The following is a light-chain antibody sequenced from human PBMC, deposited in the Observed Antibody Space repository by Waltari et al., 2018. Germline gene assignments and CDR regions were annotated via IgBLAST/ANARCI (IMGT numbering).Light chain of an antibody. CDR1: QSISSC. Sequence: DIQMTQSPPSLSASAGDRVTITCRASQSISSCLNWYQQKPGIAPKLLIYAASSLQSGVPSRFSGSGSGRDFTLIISSLQPEDFATYSCQQSYSHTRTFGQGTKVEIK. CDR2: AAS. J-gene: IGKJ1*01. V-gene: IGKV1-39*01. CDR3: QQSYSHTRT.